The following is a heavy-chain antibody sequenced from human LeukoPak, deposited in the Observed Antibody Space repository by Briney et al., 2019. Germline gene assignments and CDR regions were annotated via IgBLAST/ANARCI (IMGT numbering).Heavy chain of an antibody. Sequence: PSETLSSTVPAQGGPSSGYSWSGIGRPPGKGRNWFGEINDSGSTNYNPSLKSRVTISVDTSKNQFSLKLSSVTAADTAVYYCARLLGTAMGYYFDYWGQGTLVTVSS. J-gene: IGHJ4*02. CDR2: INDSGST. V-gene: IGHV4-34*01. CDR3: ARLLGTAMGYYFDY. CDR1: GGPSSGYS. D-gene: IGHD5-18*01.